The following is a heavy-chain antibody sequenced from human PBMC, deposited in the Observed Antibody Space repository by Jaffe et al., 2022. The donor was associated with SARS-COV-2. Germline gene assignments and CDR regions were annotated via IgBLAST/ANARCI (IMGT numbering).Heavy chain of an antibody. D-gene: IGHD1-26*01. J-gene: IGHJ6*02. CDR2: ISGSGGST. CDR3: AKDGGGSYFYYYYGMDV. V-gene: IGHV3-23*01. CDR1: GFTFSSYA. Sequence: EVQLLESGGGLVQPGGSLRLSCAASGFTFSSYAMSWVRQAPGKGLEWVSAISGSGGSTYYADSVKGRFTISRDNSKNTLYLQMNSLRAEDTAVYYCAKDGGGSYFYYYYGMDVWGQGTTVTVSS.